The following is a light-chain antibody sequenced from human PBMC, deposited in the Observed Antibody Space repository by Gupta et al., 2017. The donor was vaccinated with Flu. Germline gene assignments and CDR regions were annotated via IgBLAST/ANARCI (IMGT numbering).Light chain of an antibody. CDR1: QSVSSSN. V-gene: IGKV3-20*01. CDR3: QQYGSSPFT. CDR2: DAS. Sequence: ERATLSCRASQSVSSSNLAWYQQKAGQAPRLLIYDASSRATGIPDRFSGSGSGTDFTLTISRLEPEDCAVYYCQQYGSSPFTFGGGTKVEIK. J-gene: IGKJ4*01.